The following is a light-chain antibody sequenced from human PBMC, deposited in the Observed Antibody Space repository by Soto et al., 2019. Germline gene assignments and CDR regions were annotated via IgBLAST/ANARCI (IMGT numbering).Light chain of an antibody. J-gene: IGKJ2*01. CDR1: QSLVYSDGNTY. V-gene: IGKV2-30*01. Sequence: DVVMTQSPLSLPVTLGQPASISCRSSQSLVYSDGNTYLNWLQQRPGESPRRLIYKVSNGDSRVPDRISGSGSGTDFTLKISRVEAEDVGIYYCMQATDWPPYSFGQGTKLEI. CDR3: MQATDWPPYS. CDR2: KVS.